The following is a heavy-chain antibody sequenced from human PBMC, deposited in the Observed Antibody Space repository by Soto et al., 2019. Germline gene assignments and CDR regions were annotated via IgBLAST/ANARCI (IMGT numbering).Heavy chain of an antibody. CDR1: GGTFSSYA. J-gene: IGHJ6*02. V-gene: IGHV1-69*12. D-gene: IGHD2-15*01. Sequence: QVQLVQSGAEVKKPGSSVKVSCKASGGTFSSYAISWVRQAPGQGLEWMGGIIPIFGTANYAQKFQGRVTITADESTSTAYMELSSLRSEDTAVYYCAREYCSGGSCYYYYGMDVWGQGTTVTVSS. CDR2: IIPIFGTA. CDR3: AREYCSGGSCYYYYGMDV.